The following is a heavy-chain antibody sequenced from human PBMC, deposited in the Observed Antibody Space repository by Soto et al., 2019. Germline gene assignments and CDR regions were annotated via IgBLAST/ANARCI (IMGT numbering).Heavy chain of an antibody. V-gene: IGHV4-30-2*01. CDR2: IYHSGST. Sequence: SETLSLTCAVSGGSISSGGYSWSWIRQPPGKGLEWIGYIYHSGSTYYNPSLKSRVTISVDRSKNQFPLKLSSVTAADTAVYYCARVVPAAIPVTDWFDTGGQETLLNVSS. CDR1: GGSISSGGYS. CDR3: ARVVPAAIPVTDWFDT. D-gene: IGHD2-2*02. J-gene: IGHJ5*02.